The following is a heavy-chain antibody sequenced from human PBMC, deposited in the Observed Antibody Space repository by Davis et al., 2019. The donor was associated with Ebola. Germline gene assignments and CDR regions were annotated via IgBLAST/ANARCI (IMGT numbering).Heavy chain of an antibody. D-gene: IGHD1-14*01. CDR3: ATSAGKVGKFDF. Sequence: SVKVSCKTYGFTFSSSGMQWVRQARGQRLEWIGGIVVGSGKTNYAQKFRERLTMTREMSTSTAYMELRSLRFEDTAVYYCATSAGKVGKFDFWGQGTLVTVSS. V-gene: IGHV1-58*02. CDR2: IVVGSGKT. CDR1: GFTFSSSG. J-gene: IGHJ4*02.